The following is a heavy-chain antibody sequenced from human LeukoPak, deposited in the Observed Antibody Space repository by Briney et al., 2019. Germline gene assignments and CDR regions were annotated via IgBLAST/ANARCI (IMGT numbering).Heavy chain of an antibody. V-gene: IGHV1-46*01. J-gene: IGHJ3*02. Sequence: GASVTVSCKASGYTFTSYYMHWVRQAPGQGLEWMGIINPSGGSTSYAQKFQGRVTMTRDTSTSTVYMELSSLRSEDTAVYYCVGGTTPNSAFDIWGLGTMVTVSS. D-gene: IGHD1-1*01. CDR3: VGGTTPNSAFDI. CDR2: INPSGGST. CDR1: GYTFTSYY.